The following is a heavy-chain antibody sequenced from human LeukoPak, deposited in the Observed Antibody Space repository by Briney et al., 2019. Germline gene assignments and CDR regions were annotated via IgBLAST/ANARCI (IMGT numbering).Heavy chain of an antibody. CDR1: GFTFSSYW. J-gene: IGHJ4*02. V-gene: IGHV3-74*01. D-gene: IGHD3-22*01. Sequence: SGGSLRLSCAASGFTFSSYWMHWVRQAPGKGLGWVSRINSDGSSTSYADSVKGRFTISRDNAKNTLYLQMNSLRAEDTAVYYCARSAYYYDSSGYYWFDYWGQGTLVTVSS. CDR2: INSDGSST. CDR3: ARSAYYYDSSGYYWFDY.